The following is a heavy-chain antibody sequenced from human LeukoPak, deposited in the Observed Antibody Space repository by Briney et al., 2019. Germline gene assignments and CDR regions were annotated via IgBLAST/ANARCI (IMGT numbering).Heavy chain of an antibody. CDR3: ASDRYSSGLFDY. J-gene: IGHJ4*02. V-gene: IGHV3-66*01. CDR2: IYSGGST. D-gene: IGHD6-19*01. Sequence: AGGSLRLSCAASGFTVSSNYMSWVRQAPGKGLEWVSVIYSGGSTYYADSVKGRFTISRDNSKNTLYLQMNSLRAEDTAVYYCASDRYSSGLFDYWGQGTLVTVSS. CDR1: GFTVSSNY.